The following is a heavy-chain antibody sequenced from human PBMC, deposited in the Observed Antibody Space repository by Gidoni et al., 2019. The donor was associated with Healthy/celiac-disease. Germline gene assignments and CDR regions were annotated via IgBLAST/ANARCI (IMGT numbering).Heavy chain of an antibody. CDR3: AKDGGELQRDHYYYYYGMDV. J-gene: IGHJ6*02. V-gene: IGHV3-9*01. D-gene: IGHD1-26*01. CDR1: GFTFDDYA. CDR2: IRWNIGSI. Sequence: EVQLVESVVGLVQPGRSLRLSCAASGFTFDDYAMHWVRPAPGKGLEWCSGIRWNIGSIGYADSVKGRFTISRDNAKNSLYLQMNSLRAEDTALYYCAKDGGELQRDHYYYYYGMDVWGQGTTVTVSS.